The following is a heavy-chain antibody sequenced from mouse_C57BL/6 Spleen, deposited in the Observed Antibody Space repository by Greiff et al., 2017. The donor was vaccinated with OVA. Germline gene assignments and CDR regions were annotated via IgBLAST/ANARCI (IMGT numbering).Heavy chain of an antibody. Sequence: QVQLQQSGAELAKPGASVKLSCKASGYTFTSYSMHWVKQRPGQGLEWIGYINPSSGYTKYNQKFKDKATLTADKSSSTAYMQLSSLTSADSAVYDCARGSSTDYAMDYWGQGTSVTVSS. V-gene: IGHV1-4*01. J-gene: IGHJ4*01. CDR2: INPSSGYT. CDR3: ARGSSTDYAMDY. CDR1: GYTFTSYS. D-gene: IGHD5-1*01.